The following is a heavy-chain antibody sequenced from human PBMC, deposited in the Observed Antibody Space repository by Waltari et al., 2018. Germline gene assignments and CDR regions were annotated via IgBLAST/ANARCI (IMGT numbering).Heavy chain of an antibody. V-gene: IGHV1-69*12. CDR1: GGPFGGYG. CDR3: ATHKLGISQHYYHMGA. Sequence: VQLVQSGAEVRTPGSSVNVSCKASGGPFGGYGVTWVRLVPGQRLEWLGVIFPIFGIPDYSQKFQDRLTITADESTSTAYMELSSLTSEDTAIYFCATHKLGISQHYYHMGAWGKGTTVTISS. J-gene: IGHJ6*03. D-gene: IGHD7-27*01. CDR2: IFPIFGIP.